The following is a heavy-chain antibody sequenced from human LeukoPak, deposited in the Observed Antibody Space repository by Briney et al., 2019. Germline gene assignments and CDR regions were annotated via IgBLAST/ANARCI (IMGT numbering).Heavy chain of an antibody. J-gene: IGHJ4*02. CDR3: AKDRGYSGYALDY. D-gene: IGHD5-12*01. Sequence: PGGSLRLSCAASGFTFSSYGMHWVRQAPGKWLEWVAFIRYDGSNKYYADSVKGRFTISRDNSKNTLYLQMNSLRAEDTAVYYCAKDRGYSGYALDYWGQGTLVTVSS. V-gene: IGHV3-30*02. CDR2: IRYDGSNK. CDR1: GFTFSSYG.